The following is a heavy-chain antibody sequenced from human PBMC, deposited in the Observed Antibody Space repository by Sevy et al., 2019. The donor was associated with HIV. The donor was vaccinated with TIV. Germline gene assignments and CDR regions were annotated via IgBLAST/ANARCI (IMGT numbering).Heavy chain of an antibody. CDR1: GFTFSDYY. V-gene: IGHV3-11*06. CDR3: TRGRGIAAAHYFDY. CDR2: ISISNDYT. J-gene: IGHJ4*02. Sequence: GGSVRLSCAASGFTFSDYYMSWIRQARGKGLACVSYISISNDYTNYADSVKGRFTISRDNAKNSLYLQMNSLRAEDTAVYYCTRGRGIAAAHYFDYWGQGTLVTVSS. D-gene: IGHD6-13*01.